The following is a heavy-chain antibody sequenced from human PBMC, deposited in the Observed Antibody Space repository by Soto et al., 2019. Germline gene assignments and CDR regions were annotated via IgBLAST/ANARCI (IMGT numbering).Heavy chain of an antibody. V-gene: IGHV1-2*02. CDR1: EYTFTGYY. D-gene: IGHD3-10*01. J-gene: IGHJ6*02. CDR3: ARGRMVRYGMDV. CDR2: INPNSGGT. Sequence: ASVKGSCKASEYTFTGYYMHWVRQAPGQGLEWMGWINPNSGGTNYAQKFQGRVTMARDTSISTAYMELSRLRSDDTAVYYCARGRMVRYGMDVWGQGTTVTVSS.